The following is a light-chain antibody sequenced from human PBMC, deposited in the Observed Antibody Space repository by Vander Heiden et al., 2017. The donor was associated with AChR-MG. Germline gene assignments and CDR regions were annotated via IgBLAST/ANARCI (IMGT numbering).Light chain of an antibody. CDR3: QQSDTTPRYS. Sequence: DIQMTQSPSSLSASVGDRVTITCRASQSIGKYLNWYQHKPGKAPKLLIYAASSLQSRVPSRFSGSGSGTDFTLTISTLQPEDFATYYCQQSDTTPRYSFGQRTKLEIK. CDR1: QSIGKY. V-gene: IGKV1-39*01. CDR2: AAS. J-gene: IGKJ2*03.